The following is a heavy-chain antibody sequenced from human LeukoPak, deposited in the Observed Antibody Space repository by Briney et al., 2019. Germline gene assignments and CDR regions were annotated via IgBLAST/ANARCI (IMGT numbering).Heavy chain of an antibody. J-gene: IGHJ4*02. D-gene: IGHD2-2*01. CDR3: TRSDCSSERCPGFDN. CDR2: TYYRSKWFI. V-gene: IGHV6-1*01. Sequence: SQTLSLTCGISGDSVSSNSAAWNWIRQSPSRGLEWLGRTYYRSKWFINYAPFVKSRIIINPDTPKNQVSLQLNSVTPEDTAVYYCTRSDCSSERCPGFDNWGQGTLVTVSS. CDR1: GDSVSSNSAA.